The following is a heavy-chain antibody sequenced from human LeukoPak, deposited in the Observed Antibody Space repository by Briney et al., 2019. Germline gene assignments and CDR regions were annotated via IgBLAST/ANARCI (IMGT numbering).Heavy chain of an antibody. Sequence: PSETLSLTCAVYGGSFSGYYWSWIRQPPGKGLEWIGEINHSGSTNYNPSLKSRVTISVDTSKNQFSLKLSSVTAADTAVYYCARGIGYDILTGYSQGARNDAFDIWGQGTMVTVSS. CDR3: ARGIGYDILTGYSQGARNDAFDI. J-gene: IGHJ3*02. CDR2: INHSGST. D-gene: IGHD3-9*01. V-gene: IGHV4-34*01. CDR1: GGSFSGYY.